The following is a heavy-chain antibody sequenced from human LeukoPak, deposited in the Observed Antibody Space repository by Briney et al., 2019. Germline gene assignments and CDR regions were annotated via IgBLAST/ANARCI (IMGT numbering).Heavy chain of an antibody. Sequence: GSSVKVSCKASGGTFSSYAISWVRQAPGQGLEWMGGIIPIFGTANYAQKFQGRVTITTDESTSTAYMELSSLRSEDTAVYYCASIASGGYYFDYWGQGTLVTVSS. CDR1: GGTFSSYA. J-gene: IGHJ4*02. V-gene: IGHV1-69*05. CDR2: IIPIFGTA. D-gene: IGHD5/OR15-5a*01. CDR3: ASIASGGYYFDY.